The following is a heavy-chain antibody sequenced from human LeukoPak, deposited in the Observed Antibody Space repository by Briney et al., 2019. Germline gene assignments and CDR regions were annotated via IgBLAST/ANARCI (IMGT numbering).Heavy chain of an antibody. CDR1: GFPVSRID. CDR2: IYSGDNT. V-gene: IGHV3-66*01. D-gene: IGHD3-10*01. Sequence: PGGSVTLLCTACGFPVSRIDVRWGRQAPGKGLEWVSIIYSGDNTYYADSVKGRFTISRDNSKNTLYLQMNSLRAEDTAVYYCARRKGSNSPYYTDTCGQRTLVTVSS. J-gene: IGHJ5*02. CDR3: ARRKGSNSPYYTDT.